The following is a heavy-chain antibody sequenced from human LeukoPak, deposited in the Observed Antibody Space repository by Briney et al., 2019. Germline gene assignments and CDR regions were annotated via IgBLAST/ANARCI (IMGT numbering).Heavy chain of an antibody. Sequence: SQTLSLTCAISGDSVSSNSAAWNWIRQSPSRGLEWLGRTYYRSKWYNDYAVSVKSRITINPDTSKNQFSLQLNSVTPEDTAVYYCARDPAPYYDSSGYDAFDIWGQGTMVTVSS. CDR1: GDSVSSNSAA. CDR2: TYYRSKWYN. V-gene: IGHV6-1*01. J-gene: IGHJ3*02. CDR3: ARDPAPYYDSSGYDAFDI. D-gene: IGHD3-22*01.